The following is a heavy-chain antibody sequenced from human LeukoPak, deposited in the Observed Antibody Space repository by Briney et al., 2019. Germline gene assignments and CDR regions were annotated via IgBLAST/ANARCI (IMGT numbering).Heavy chain of an antibody. Sequence: PGGSLTLSREASGFTFSGNWMSWVRQAPGKGLEWVASINPDGSQKLYVDPVKGRFTISRDNTKSSLYLQMNSLGAEDTAMYYCAKLLGTATTYDSWGQGTRVTVSS. CDR1: GFTFSGNW. CDR3: AKLLGTATTYDS. D-gene: IGHD5-24*01. J-gene: IGHJ4*02. CDR2: INPDGSQK. V-gene: IGHV3-7*01.